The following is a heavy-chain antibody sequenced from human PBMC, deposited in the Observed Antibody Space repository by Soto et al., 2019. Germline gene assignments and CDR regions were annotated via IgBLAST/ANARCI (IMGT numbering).Heavy chain of an antibody. D-gene: IGHD3-22*01. J-gene: IGHJ4*02. V-gene: IGHV4-39*01. Sequence: QMQLQESGPGLVKPSETLSLTCTVSGGSISSSSYYWGWIRQPPGQGLEWLGTIYSLGNTYYNPSLKSRLTITVDKSKSQLFLKLSSVTAPDTAVYYCARQIYDSSGYYYAYWGKGTLVTVSS. CDR1: GGSISSSSYY. CDR2: IYSLGNT. CDR3: ARQIYDSSGYYYAY.